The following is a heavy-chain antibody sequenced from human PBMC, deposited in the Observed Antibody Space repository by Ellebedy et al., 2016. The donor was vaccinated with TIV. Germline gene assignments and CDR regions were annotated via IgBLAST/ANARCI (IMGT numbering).Heavy chain of an antibody. V-gene: IGHV3-15*01. CDR1: GFTFNTYD. CDR3: ATEKGATDQYYYGMDV. J-gene: IGHJ6*02. CDR2: IKRITEGGIL. D-gene: IGHD2-2*01. Sequence: GGSLRLXXAASGFTFNTYDMQWVRQAPGKGPEWVGRIKRITEGGILDYAAPVKGRFAISRDDSRNTLYLQMNSLQTDDTAVYYCATEKGATDQYYYGMDVWGQGTTVTVSS.